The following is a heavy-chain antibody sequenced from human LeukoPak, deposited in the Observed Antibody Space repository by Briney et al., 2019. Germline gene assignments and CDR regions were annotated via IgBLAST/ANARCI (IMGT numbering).Heavy chain of an antibody. J-gene: IGHJ4*02. Sequence: ASVKVSCKASGYTFTSYGITWVRQAPGQGLEWMGWMSALNGNTNHQHKFQGRVTMTTDTSKNTAYMELRSLRSDDTAMYYCARDSALLNNGDWYGGSDYWGQGTLVTVSS. D-gene: IGHD4-17*01. V-gene: IGHV1-18*01. CDR2: MSALNGNT. CDR3: ARDSALLNNGDWYGGSDY. CDR1: GYTFTSYG.